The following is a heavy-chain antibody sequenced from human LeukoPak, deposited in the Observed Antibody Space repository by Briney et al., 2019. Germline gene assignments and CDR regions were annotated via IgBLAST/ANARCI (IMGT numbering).Heavy chain of an antibody. D-gene: IGHD3-9*01. V-gene: IGHV4-38-2*02. CDR3: ARDRAVYYDILTGYPAFDY. CDR2: IYHSGST. Sequence: SETLSLTCTVSGYSISSGYYWGWIRPPPGKGLEWIGSIYHSGSTYYNPSLKSRVTISVDTSKNQFSLKLSSVTAADTAVYYCARDRAVYYDILTGYPAFDYWGQGTLVTVSS. CDR1: GYSISSGYY. J-gene: IGHJ4*02.